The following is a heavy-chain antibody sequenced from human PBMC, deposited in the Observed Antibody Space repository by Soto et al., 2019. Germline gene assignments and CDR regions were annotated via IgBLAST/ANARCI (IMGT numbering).Heavy chain of an antibody. Sequence: SQTLSLTCTVSGVSVSGSSCWTWIRQAPGQGLEWLGYIFYSGSNNYNPSLKSPVTILVDTSKNQFSLKLISVTAADTAVYYCARGRRYYYDNTGPFYFEHWGQGTLVTVSS. CDR1: GVSVSGSSC. CDR2: IFYSGSN. V-gene: IGHV4-61*01. J-gene: IGHJ4*02. CDR3: ARGRRYYYDNTGPFYFEH. D-gene: IGHD3-22*01.